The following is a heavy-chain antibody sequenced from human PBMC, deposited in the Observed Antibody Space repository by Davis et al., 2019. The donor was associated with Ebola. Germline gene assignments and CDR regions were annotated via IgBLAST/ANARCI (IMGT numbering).Heavy chain of an antibody. V-gene: IGHV3-21*01. Sequence: GGSLTLSCAASRFTLSSYSMNWVRQAPGKGLEWLSSIRTNSVYIYYADSVKGRFTISRDNAKNSLYLQINSLRAEDTALYFCARDSAPAEAPTRTFDYWGQGTLVTVSS. CDR3: ARDSAPAEAPTRTFDY. CDR1: RFTLSSYS. J-gene: IGHJ4*02. CDR2: IRTNSVYI. D-gene: IGHD6-19*01.